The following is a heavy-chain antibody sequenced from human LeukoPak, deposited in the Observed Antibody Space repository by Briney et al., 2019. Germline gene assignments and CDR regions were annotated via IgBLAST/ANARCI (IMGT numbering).Heavy chain of an antibody. D-gene: IGHD2-2*01. V-gene: IGHV4-39*07. CDR1: GGSISSSSYY. Sequence: PSETLSLTCTVSGGSISSSSYYWGWIRQPPGKGLEWIGSIYYSGSTYYNPSLKSRVTISVDTSKNQFSLKLSSVTAADTAVYYCAEHGEGYCSSTSCYAVDYWGQGTLVTVSS. CDR3: AEHGEGYCSSTSCYAVDY. CDR2: IYYSGST. J-gene: IGHJ4*02.